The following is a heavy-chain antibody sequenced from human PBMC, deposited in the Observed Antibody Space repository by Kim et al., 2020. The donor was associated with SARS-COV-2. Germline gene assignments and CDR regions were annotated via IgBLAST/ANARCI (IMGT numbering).Heavy chain of an antibody. CDR3: ATQRGPYYYDSSGYYTAYYGMDV. D-gene: IGHD3-22*01. J-gene: IGHJ6*02. CDR2: IYPGDSHT. CDR1: GYSFTNYW. Sequence: GESLKISCKGSGYSFTNYWIGWVRQMPGKGLEWIGIIYPGDSHTRYRPSFQGQVTISADKSITTAYLQWSSLKASDTAMYYCATQRGPYYYDSSGYYTAYYGMDVWGHGTTVTVSS. V-gene: IGHV5-51*01.